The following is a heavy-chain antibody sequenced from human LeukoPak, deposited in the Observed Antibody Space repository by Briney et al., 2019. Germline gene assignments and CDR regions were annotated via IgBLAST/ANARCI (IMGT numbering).Heavy chain of an antibody. CDR1: GYTFTRYA. Sequence: GASVKVSCKASGYTFTRYAMNWVRQAPGQGLEWMGWINPHSGGTNYAQKFQGGVTMTRDTSITTAYMELSSLRSDDTAVYYCARGRTYYYDSSGYYYEFSYYYYMDVWGKGTTVTISS. CDR3: ARGRTYYYDSSGYYYEFSYYYYMDV. V-gene: IGHV1-2*02. CDR2: INPHSGGT. D-gene: IGHD3-22*01. J-gene: IGHJ6*03.